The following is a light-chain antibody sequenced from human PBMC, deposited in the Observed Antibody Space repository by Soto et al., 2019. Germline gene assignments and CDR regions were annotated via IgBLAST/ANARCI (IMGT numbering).Light chain of an antibody. CDR1: SSDIGGYNY. V-gene: IGLV2-14*01. CDR2: DVS. Sequence: QSALTQPASVSGSPGQSITISCTGTSSDIGGYNYVSWYQQHPDKAPKLMIYDVSNRPSGVSNRFSGSKSGNTASLTISGIQAEDEADYYCSSYTSSSTRVVFGGGTKVTVL. J-gene: IGLJ2*01. CDR3: SSYTSSSTRVV.